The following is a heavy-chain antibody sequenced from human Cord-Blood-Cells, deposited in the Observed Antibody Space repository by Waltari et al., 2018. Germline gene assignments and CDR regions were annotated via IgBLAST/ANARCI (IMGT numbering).Heavy chain of an antibody. CDR2: IFSNDEK. V-gene: IGHV2-26*01. D-gene: IGHD1-7*01. CDR3: ARISLWNYYFDY. Sequence: QVTLKESGPVLVKPTETLTLTCTVSGFSLSNARMGVSWIRQPPGKALEWLEHIFSNDEKSYSTSLKSRLTISKDTSKRQVVLTMTNMDPVDTATYYCARISLWNYYFDYWGQGTLVTVSS. J-gene: IGHJ4*02. CDR1: GFSLSNARMG.